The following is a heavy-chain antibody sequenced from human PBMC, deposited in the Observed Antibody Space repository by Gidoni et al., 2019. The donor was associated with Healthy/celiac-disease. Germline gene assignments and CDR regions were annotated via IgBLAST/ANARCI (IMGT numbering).Heavy chain of an antibody. D-gene: IGHD6-13*01. J-gene: IGHJ4*02. CDR3: ARAAQAAGTINLDY. V-gene: IGHV3-21*01. CDR1: GFTFSSYS. Sequence: EVQLVESGGGLVKPGGSLRLSCAASGFTFSSYSMNWVRQAPGKGLEWVSSISSSSSYIYYADSVKGRFTISRDNAKNSLYLQMNSLRAEDTAVYYCARAAQAAGTINLDYWGQGTLVTVSS. CDR2: ISSSSSYI.